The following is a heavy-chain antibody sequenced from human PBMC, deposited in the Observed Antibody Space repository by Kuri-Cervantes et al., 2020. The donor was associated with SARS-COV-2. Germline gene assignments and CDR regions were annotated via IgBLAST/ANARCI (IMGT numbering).Heavy chain of an antibody. CDR3: AKHDYGDYGTFDY. J-gene: IGHJ4*02. Sequence: SETLSLTCTVSGGSISNYYWGWIRQPPGKGLEWIGSIYYSGSTYYNPSLKSRVTISVDTSKNQFSLKLSSVTAADTAVYYCAKHDYGDYGTFDYWGQGTLVTGSS. V-gene: IGHV4-39*01. D-gene: IGHD4-17*01. CDR1: GGSISNYY. CDR2: IYYSGST.